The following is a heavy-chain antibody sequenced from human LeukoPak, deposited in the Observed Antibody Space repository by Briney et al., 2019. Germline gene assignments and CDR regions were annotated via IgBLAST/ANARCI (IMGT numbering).Heavy chain of an antibody. V-gene: IGHV3-7*01. CDR1: GFTFSNYW. J-gene: IGHJ4*02. Sequence: GGSLRLSCATSGFTFSNYWMSWVRQAPGEGLEWVANINQGGSGQYYLDSVKGRFSISRDNAKNSLFLRMDSLRADDTAVYYCARDRRSSAGSDFWGQGTRVTVSS. CDR2: INQGGSGQ. D-gene: IGHD6-13*01. CDR3: ARDRRSSAGSDF.